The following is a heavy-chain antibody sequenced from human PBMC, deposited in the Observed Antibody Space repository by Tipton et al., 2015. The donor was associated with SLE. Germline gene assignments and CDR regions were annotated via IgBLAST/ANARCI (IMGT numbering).Heavy chain of an antibody. CDR3: ARLDIVVVVAATSAFDI. V-gene: IGHV4-39*01. J-gene: IGHJ3*02. D-gene: IGHD2-15*01. CDR2: LYFSGGT. CDR1: GGSISSSTYY. Sequence: TLSLTCTVSGGSISSSTYYWAWIRQPPGKGLEWIGSLYFSGGTYYNPSLQRRVTISVDTSKNQFSLKLSSVTAADTAVYYCARLDIVVVVAATSAFDIWGQGTVVTVSS.